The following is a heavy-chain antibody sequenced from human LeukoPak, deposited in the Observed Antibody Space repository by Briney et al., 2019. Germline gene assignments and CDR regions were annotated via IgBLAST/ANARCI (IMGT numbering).Heavy chain of an antibody. D-gene: IGHD3-22*01. CDR3: AKRGVVIRVILVGFHKEANYFDS. V-gene: IGHV3-23*01. CDR2: ISDSGGRT. CDR1: GITLSNYG. J-gene: IGHJ4*02. Sequence: GGSLRLSCAVSGITLSNYGMSWVRQAPGKGLEWVAGISDSGGRTNYADSVKGRFTISRHNPKNTLYLQMNSLRAEDTAVYFCAKRGVVIRVILVGFHKEANYFDSWGQGALVTVSS.